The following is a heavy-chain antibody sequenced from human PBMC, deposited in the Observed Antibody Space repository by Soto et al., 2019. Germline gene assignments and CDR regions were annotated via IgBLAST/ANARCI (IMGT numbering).Heavy chain of an antibody. CDR3: ARQVFGRAEGANTDAFDI. CDR1: GGTFSSYT. V-gene: IGHV1-69*02. CDR2: IIPILGIA. D-gene: IGHD3-3*01. Sequence: QVQLVQSGAEVKKPGSSVKVSCKASGGTFSSYTISWVRQAPGQGLEWMGRIIPILGIANYAQKFQGRVTITADKSTSTGYRELGSLRSEDTAVYCWARQVFGRAEGANTDAFDIWGRGTMVTVSS. J-gene: IGHJ3*02.